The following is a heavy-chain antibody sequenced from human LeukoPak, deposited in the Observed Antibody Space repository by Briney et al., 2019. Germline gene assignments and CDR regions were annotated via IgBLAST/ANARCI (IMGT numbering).Heavy chain of an antibody. CDR3: ARGGTIMATSTFDY. V-gene: IGHV4-39*07. J-gene: IGHJ4*02. Sequence: SETLSLTCTVSGGSISSSSYYWSWIRQPPGKGLEWIGEINHSGSTNYNPSLKSRVTISVDTSKNQFSLKLSSVTAADTAVYYCARGGTIMATSTFDYWGQGTLVTVSS. CDR1: GGSISSSSYY. D-gene: IGHD5-12*01. CDR2: INHSGST.